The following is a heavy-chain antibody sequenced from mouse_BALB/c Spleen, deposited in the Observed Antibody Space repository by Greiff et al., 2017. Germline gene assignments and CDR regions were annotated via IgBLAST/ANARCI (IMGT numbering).Heavy chain of an antibody. V-gene: IGHV5-4*02. CDR2: ISAGGSYT. CDR1: GFTFSDYY. CDR3: ARDYYGSSYGYFDV. J-gene: IGHJ1*01. D-gene: IGHD1-1*01. Sequence: EVLLVESGGGLVKPGGSLKLSCAASGFTFSDYYMYWVRQTPEKRLEWVATISAGGSYTYYPASVKGRCTISRDNAKNNLYLQMSSLKSEDTAMYYCARDYYGSSYGYFDVWGAGTTVTVSS.